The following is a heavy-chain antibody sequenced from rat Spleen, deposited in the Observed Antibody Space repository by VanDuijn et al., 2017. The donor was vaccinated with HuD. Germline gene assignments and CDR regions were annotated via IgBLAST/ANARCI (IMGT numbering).Heavy chain of an antibody. D-gene: IGHD1-12*01. CDR1: GFTFSNYD. CDR2: ISYDGSST. J-gene: IGHJ2*01. V-gene: IGHV5-29*01. CDR3: ARQTIHYFDY. Sequence: EVQLVESGGGLLQPGRSLKLSCAASGFTFSNYDMAWVRQAPTKGLEWVATISYDGSSTYYRDSVKGRFTISRDNAKSTLYRQMDSLRSEDTATYYCARQTIHYFDYWGQGVMVTVSS.